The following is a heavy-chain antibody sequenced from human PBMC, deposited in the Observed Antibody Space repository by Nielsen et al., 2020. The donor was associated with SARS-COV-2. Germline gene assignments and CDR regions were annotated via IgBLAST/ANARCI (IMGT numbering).Heavy chain of an antibody. V-gene: IGHV3-48*03. CDR1: GFTFSSYE. Sequence: GESLKISCAASGFTFSSYEMNWVRQAPGKGLEWVSYISTSGSTIYYADSVKGRFTISRDNAKNSLYLQMNSLRVEDTALYYCARDGKDNKRWHQRVDYCGQGTMVTVSS. CDR3: ARDGKDNKRWHQRVDY. D-gene: IGHD2-15*01. CDR2: ISTSGSTI. J-gene: IGHJ4*02.